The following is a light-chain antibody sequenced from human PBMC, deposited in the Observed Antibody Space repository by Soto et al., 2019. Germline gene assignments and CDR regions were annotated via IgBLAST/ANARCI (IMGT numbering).Light chain of an antibody. V-gene: IGKV3-11*01. CDR3: QQRSNWPPLFT. J-gene: IGKJ3*01. CDR1: QSVSSY. Sequence: EIVLTQTPATLSLSPGERVTLSCRASQSVSSYLAWYQQKPGQAPRLLIYDASNRATGIPARFSGSGSGTDFTLTISSLEPEDFAVYYCQQRSNWPPLFTFGPGTNVDIK. CDR2: DAS.